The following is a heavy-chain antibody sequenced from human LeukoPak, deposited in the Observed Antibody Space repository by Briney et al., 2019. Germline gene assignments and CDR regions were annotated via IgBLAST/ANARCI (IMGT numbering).Heavy chain of an antibody. J-gene: IGHJ2*01. CDR1: GITFSNYW. CDR2: ISRDGYST. Sequence: PGGSLRLSCEASGITFSNYWMHWVRQAPGKGLVWVSRISRDGYSTSYGESEKGRFTISRDNAKNTMYLDMHSLRVEDSAVYFCVREANWYFDLWGRGTLVTVSS. CDR3: VREANWYFDL. V-gene: IGHV3-74*01.